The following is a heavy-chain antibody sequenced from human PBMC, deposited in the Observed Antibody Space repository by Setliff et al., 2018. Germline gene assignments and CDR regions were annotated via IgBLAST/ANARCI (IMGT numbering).Heavy chain of an antibody. CDR1: GFSLSTSGVG. CDR3: AREMAAFKRASDI. CDR2: IYYSGST. J-gene: IGHJ3*02. Sequence: SGPTLVNPTQTLTLTCTFSGFSLSTSGVGVGWIRQPPGKGLEWIGYIYYSGSTYYNPSLKSRVTISVDTAKNQFSLKLSSVTAADTAVYYCAREMAAFKRASDIWGQGTLVTVSS. V-gene: IGHV4-30-4*08. D-gene: IGHD3-3*02.